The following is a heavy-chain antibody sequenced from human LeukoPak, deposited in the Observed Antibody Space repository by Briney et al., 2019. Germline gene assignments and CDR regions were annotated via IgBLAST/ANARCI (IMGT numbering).Heavy chain of an antibody. CDR2: INHSGST. J-gene: IGHJ4*02. D-gene: IGHD2-2*01. Sequence: SETLSLTCAVYGGSFSGYYWSWIRQPPGKGLEWIGEINHSGSTNYNPSLKSRVTISVDTSKNQFSLKLSSVTAAGTAVYYCASPKLGYCSSTSCYVRDYWGQGTLVTVSS. CDR1: GGSFSGYY. CDR3: ASPKLGYCSSTSCYVRDY. V-gene: IGHV4-34*01.